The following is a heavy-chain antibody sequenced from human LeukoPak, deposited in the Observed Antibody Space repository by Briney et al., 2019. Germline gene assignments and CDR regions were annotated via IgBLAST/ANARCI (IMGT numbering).Heavy chain of an antibody. CDR1: GFTFSNAW. V-gene: IGHV3-15*01. CDR2: IKTKTDGGAT. Sequence: GGSLRLSCAASGFTFSNAWKTWVRQAPGKGLEWVGRIKTKTDGGATDYAAPVKSRFTISRDDSKNTLYLQMNSLETEDTAVYYCLYAAHDYWGQGTLVTVSS. D-gene: IGHD5/OR15-5a*01. CDR3: LYAAHDY. J-gene: IGHJ4*02.